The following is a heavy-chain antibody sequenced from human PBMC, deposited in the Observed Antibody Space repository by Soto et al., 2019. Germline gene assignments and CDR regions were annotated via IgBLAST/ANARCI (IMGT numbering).Heavy chain of an antibody. J-gene: IGHJ6*02. V-gene: IGHV4-34*01. CDR1: GGSFSGYY. Sequence: QVQLQQWGAGLLKPSETLSLTCAVYGGSFSGYYWSWIRQPPGKGLEWIGEINHSGSTNYNPSLKRRVSISVDTSKNQCSLKLSSVTAADTAVYYCARAGITMFRGVIPHYYYGMDVWGQGTTVTVSS. CDR3: ARAGITMFRGVIPHYYYGMDV. D-gene: IGHD3-10*01. CDR2: INHSGST.